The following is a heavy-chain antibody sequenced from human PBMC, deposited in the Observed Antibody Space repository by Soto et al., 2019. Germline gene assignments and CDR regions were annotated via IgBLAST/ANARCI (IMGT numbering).Heavy chain of an antibody. CDR2: ISSSSSYI. J-gene: IGHJ6*03. CDR1: VFTFSSYS. D-gene: IGHD2-2*01. CDR3: ARDHGIVVVPAAIGRTEYYYYMDV. Sequence: PGGSLRLSCAASVFTFSSYSMNWVRQAPGKGLEWVSSISSSSSYIYYADSVKGRFTISRDNAKNSLYLQMNSLRAEDTAVYYCARDHGIVVVPAAIGRTEYYYYMDVWGKGTTVTVSS. V-gene: IGHV3-21*01.